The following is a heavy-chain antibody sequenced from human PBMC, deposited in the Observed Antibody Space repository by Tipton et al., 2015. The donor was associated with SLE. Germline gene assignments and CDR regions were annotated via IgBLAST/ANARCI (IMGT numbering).Heavy chain of an antibody. CDR3: ARGPFGDYLFPSPASFDL. D-gene: IGHD4-17*01. CDR2: ISWGGDTT. J-gene: IGHJ4*02. CDR1: GFTFEDYT. V-gene: IGHV3-43*01. Sequence: SLRLSCAASGFTFEDYTMHWVRQVPGKGLEWVSLISWGGDTTYYADSVKGRFTISRDNSKDSLFLQMNSLTTEDSALFYCARGPFGDYLFPSPASFDLWGQGTLVTVSS.